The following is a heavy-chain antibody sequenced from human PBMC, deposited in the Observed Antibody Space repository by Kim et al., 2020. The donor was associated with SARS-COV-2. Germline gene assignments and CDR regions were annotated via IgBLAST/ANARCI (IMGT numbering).Heavy chain of an antibody. J-gene: IGHJ3*02. CDR1: GGSFSGYY. CDR2: INHSGST. V-gene: IGHV4-34*01. Sequence: SETLSLTCTVYGGSFSGYYWSWIRQPPGKGLEWIGEINHSGSTNYNPSLKSRVTISVDTSKNQFSLKLSSVTAADTAVYYCARGLRIAARPSAFDIWGQGTMVTVSS. D-gene: IGHD6-6*01. CDR3: ARGLRIAARPSAFDI.